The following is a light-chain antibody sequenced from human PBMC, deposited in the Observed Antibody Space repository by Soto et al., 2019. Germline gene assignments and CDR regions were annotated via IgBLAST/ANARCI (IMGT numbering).Light chain of an antibody. J-gene: IGKJ1*01. Sequence: DIELTQSPASLAPSLGDRVTITCRASQTISTSETWYRQKSGAAPDLLIYDAPTLQRGAPTRFRGGGSGSDFTLTISSLQIDDFATYSCQQSYKTPLTFGQGTK. V-gene: IGKV1-39*01. CDR2: DAP. CDR3: QQSYKTPLT. CDR1: QTISTS.